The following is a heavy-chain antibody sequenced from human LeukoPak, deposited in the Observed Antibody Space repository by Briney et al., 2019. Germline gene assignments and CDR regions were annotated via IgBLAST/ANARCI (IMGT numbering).Heavy chain of an antibody. J-gene: IGHJ6*03. V-gene: IGHV3-23*01. D-gene: IGHD3-10*01. CDR3: ARDGDYYGSGSYYIDYYYYYMDV. CDR1: GFTFSSYA. CDR2: ISGSGGST. Sequence: GGSLRLSCAASGFTFSSYAMSWVRQAPGKGLEWVSAISGSGGSTYYADSVKGRFTISRDNSKNTLYLQMNSLRAEDTAVYYCARDGDYYGSGSYYIDYYYYYMDVWGKGTTVTISS.